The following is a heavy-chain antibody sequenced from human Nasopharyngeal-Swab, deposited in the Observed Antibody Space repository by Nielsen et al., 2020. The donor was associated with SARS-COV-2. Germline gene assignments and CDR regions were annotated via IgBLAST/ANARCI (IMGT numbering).Heavy chain of an antibody. CDR1: GFTVSSNY. D-gene: IGHD6-13*01. J-gene: IGHJ4*02. CDR2: IYSGGST. CDR3: AKGRGAAAPTGRIIDD. Sequence: GESLKISCAASGFTVSSNYMSWVRQAPGKGLEWVSVIYSGGSTYYADSVKDRFTISRDNSKNALFLQMNSLRVEDAAIYYCAKGRGAAAPTGRIIDDWGQGTLVTVSS. V-gene: IGHV3-53*01.